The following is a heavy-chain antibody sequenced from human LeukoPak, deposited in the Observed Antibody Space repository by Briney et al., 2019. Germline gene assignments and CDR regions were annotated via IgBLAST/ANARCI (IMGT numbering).Heavy chain of an antibody. J-gene: IGHJ5*02. D-gene: IGHD3-22*01. CDR3: ARGTYDSSGYLNWFDP. Sequence: PSETLSLTCAVYGGSFSGYYWSWIRQHPGKGLEWIGYIYYSGSTYYNPSLKSRVTISVDTSKNQFSLKLSSVTAADTAVYYCARGTYDSSGYLNWFDPWGQGTLVTVSS. CDR1: GGSFSGYY. CDR2: IYYSGST. V-gene: IGHV4-31*11.